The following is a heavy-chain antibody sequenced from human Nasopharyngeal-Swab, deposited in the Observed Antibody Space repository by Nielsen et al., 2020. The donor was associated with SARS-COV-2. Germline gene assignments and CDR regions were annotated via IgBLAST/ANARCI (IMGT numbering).Heavy chain of an antibody. CDR3: AGDNYYYMGV. Sequence: LRLSCTVSGGSISHKYWSWIRQPPGKGLEWIGYIYGSGSANYHPSLKSRVTISADTSNNQFSLKVNSVTAADTAVYYCAGDNYYYMGVWGKGTTVIVSS. J-gene: IGHJ6*03. V-gene: IGHV4-59*01. CDR1: GGSISHKY. CDR2: IYGSGSA.